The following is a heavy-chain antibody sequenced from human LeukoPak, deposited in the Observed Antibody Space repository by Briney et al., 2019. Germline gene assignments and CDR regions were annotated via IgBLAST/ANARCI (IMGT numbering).Heavy chain of an antibody. J-gene: IGHJ5*02. CDR1: GFTFSSCS. CDR3: ARVGWGDVASYPNWLDP. D-gene: IGHD3-10*01. Sequence: GGSLRLSCAASGFTFSSCSMNWVRQAPGKGLEWVSSISSSSSYIYYADSVKGRFTISRDNAKNSLYLQMNSLRAEDTAVYYCARVGWGDVASYPNWLDPWGRGTLVTVSS. CDR2: ISSSSSYI. V-gene: IGHV3-21*01.